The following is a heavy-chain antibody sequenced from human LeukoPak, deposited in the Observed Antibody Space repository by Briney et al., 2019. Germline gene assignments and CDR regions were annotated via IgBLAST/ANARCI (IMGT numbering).Heavy chain of an antibody. CDR3: ARSDEWELIDY. CDR1: GFTFSNYS. V-gene: IGHV3-21*01. Sequence: KAGGSLRLSCAASGFTFSNYSMNWVRQAPGKGLEWVSSISSSMIYIYYADSVKGRFTISRDNAKNSLYLQMNSLRAEDTAVYYCARSDEWELIDYWGQGTLVTVSS. D-gene: IGHD1-26*01. J-gene: IGHJ4*02. CDR2: ISSSMIYI.